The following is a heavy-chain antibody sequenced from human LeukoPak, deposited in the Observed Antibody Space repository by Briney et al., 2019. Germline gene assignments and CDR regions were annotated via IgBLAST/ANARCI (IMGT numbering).Heavy chain of an antibody. D-gene: IGHD3-10*01. CDR2: FYPEDGET. CDR1: GYTLTELS. Sequence: GASVKVSCKVSGYTLTELSMHWVRQAPGKGLEWMGGFYPEDGETIYAQKFQGRVTMTEDTSTDTAYMELSSLRSEDTAVYYCATDLWFGELTNPNDAFDIWGQGTMVTVSS. CDR3: ATDLWFGELTNPNDAFDI. J-gene: IGHJ3*02. V-gene: IGHV1-24*01.